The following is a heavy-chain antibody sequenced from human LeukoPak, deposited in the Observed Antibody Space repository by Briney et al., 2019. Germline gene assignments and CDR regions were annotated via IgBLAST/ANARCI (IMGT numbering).Heavy chain of an antibody. Sequence: GGSLRLSCAASGFTFSNYAINWVRQAPGKGLEWVSAISGSGGSTYYADSVKGRFTISRDNSKNTLYLQMNSLRAEDTAVNYCWKVPGSPPPPLYDFWSGYPPGYYYYGMDVWGQGTTVTVSS. J-gene: IGHJ6*02. CDR2: ISGSGGST. D-gene: IGHD3-3*01. CDR1: GFTFSNYA. CDR3: WKVPGSPPPPLYDFWSGYPPGYYYYGMDV. V-gene: IGHV3-23*01.